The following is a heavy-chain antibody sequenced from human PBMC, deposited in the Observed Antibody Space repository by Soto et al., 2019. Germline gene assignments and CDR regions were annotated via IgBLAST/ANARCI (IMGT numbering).Heavy chain of an antibody. CDR1: GGTFSSYT. D-gene: IGHD2-8*01. J-gene: IGHJ6*03. V-gene: IGHV1-69*04. CDR3: ARDLQYEAPSSYYYYYMDV. CDR2: IIPILGIA. Sequence: GASVKVSCKASGGTFSSYTISWVRQAPGQGLEWMGRIIPILGIANYAQKFQGRVTITADKSTSTAYMELSSLRSEDTAVYYCARDLQYEAPSSYYYYYMDVWGKGTTVTVSS.